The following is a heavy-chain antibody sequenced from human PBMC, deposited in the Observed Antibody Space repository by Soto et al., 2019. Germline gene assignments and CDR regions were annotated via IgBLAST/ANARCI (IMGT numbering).Heavy chain of an antibody. J-gene: IGHJ6*02. D-gene: IGHD2-2*02. CDR2: INHSGST. Sequence: QVQLQQWGAGLLKPSETLSLTCAVYGGSFSGYYWSWIRQPPGKGLEWIGEINHSGSTNYNPSLKSRVTISVDTSKNQFSLKLSSVTAADTAVYYCARGKQLLYFFGGVGPLPKYGMDVWGQGTTVTVSS. V-gene: IGHV4-34*01. CDR1: GGSFSGYY. CDR3: ARGKQLLYFFGGVGPLPKYGMDV.